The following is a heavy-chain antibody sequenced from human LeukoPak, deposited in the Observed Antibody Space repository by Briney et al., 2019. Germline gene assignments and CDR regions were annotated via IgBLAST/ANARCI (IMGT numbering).Heavy chain of an antibody. CDR1: GYTLTELS. D-gene: IGHD2-2*01. V-gene: IGHV1-24*01. CDR3: ATADIVVVPAAIQDWFDP. CDR2: FDPEDGET. Sequence: ASVKVSCKVSGYTLTELSVHWVRQAPGKGLEWMGGFDPEDGETIYAQKFQGRVNMTEDTSTDTAYMELSSLRSEDTAVYYCATADIVVVPAAIQDWFDPWGQGTLVTVSS. J-gene: IGHJ5*02.